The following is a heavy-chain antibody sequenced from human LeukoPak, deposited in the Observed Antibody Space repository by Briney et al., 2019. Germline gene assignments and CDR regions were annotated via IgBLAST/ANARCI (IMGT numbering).Heavy chain of an antibody. J-gene: IGHJ4*02. CDR3: AREGNYYGSGSYYIDY. CDR2: IYTSGST. D-gene: IGHD3-10*01. V-gene: IGHV4-4*07. Sequence: SETLSLTRTVSGGSISSYYWSWIRQPAGKGLEWIGRIYTSGSTNYNPSLKSRVTMSVDTSKNQFSLKLSSVTAADTAVYYCAREGNYYGSGSYYIDYWGQGTLVTVSS. CDR1: GGSISSYY.